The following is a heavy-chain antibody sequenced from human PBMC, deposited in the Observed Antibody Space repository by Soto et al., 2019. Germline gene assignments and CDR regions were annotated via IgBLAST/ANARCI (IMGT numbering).Heavy chain of an antibody. CDR2: IYYSGST. V-gene: IGHV4-59*01. CDR3: ARDYGGDYGMDV. Sequence: PSETLSLTCTVSGGSIGSYYWSWIRQPPGKGLEWIGYIYYSGSTNYNPSLKSRVTISVDTSKNQFSLKLSSVTAADTAVYYCARDYGGDYGMDVWGQGTTVTVSS. J-gene: IGHJ6*02. CDR1: GGSIGSYY. D-gene: IGHD4-17*01.